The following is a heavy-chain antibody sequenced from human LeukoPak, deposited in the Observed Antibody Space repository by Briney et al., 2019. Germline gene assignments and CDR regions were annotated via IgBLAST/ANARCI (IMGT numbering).Heavy chain of an antibody. CDR3: AKDLSPRGYLDY. CDR2: ISYDGSNK. V-gene: IGHV3-30*18. Sequence: PGGSLRLSCAASGFAVSTSYMSWVRLTPVKGLEWVAVISYDGSNKYYADSVKGRFTISRDNSKNTLYLQMNSLRAEDTAVYYCAKDLSPRGYLDYWGQGTLVTVSS. D-gene: IGHD5-18*01. CDR1: GFAVSTSY. J-gene: IGHJ4*02.